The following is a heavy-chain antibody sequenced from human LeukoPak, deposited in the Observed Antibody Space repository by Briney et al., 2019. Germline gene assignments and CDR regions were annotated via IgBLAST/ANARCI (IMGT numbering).Heavy chain of an antibody. V-gene: IGHV3-23*01. CDR1: GFTFSNYP. Sequence: GGSLRLSCAASGFTFSNYPMSWVRQAPGKGLEWVSGICGSGGSTYYADSVKGRFSISRDIAKNTLYLQMNSLRAEDTAVYYCAKDEGSGWYYFDYWGQGSLVTVSS. J-gene: IGHJ4*02. D-gene: IGHD6-19*01. CDR3: AKDEGSGWYYFDY. CDR2: ICGSGGST.